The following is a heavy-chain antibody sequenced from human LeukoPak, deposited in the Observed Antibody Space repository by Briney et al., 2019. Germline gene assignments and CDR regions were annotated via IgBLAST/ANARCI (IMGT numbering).Heavy chain of an antibody. J-gene: IGHJ4*02. CDR1: GFTVSSNS. D-gene: IGHD4/OR15-4a*01. Sequence: PGGSLRLSCTVSGFTVSSNSMSWVRQAPGKGLEWGSFIYSDNTHYSYSVKGRFTISRDNSKNTLYLQMNSLRAEDTAVYYCARRAGAYSHPYDYWGQGTLVTVSS. CDR2: IYSDNT. V-gene: IGHV3-53*01. CDR3: ARRAGAYSHPYDY.